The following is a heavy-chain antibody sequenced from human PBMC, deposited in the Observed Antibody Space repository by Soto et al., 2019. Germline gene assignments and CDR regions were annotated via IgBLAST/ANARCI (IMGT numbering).Heavy chain of an antibody. J-gene: IGHJ4*02. CDR3: ARDPVGARPGY. V-gene: IGHV3-74*01. CDR2: VNSDGSST. CDR1: GFTFNNYW. D-gene: IGHD1-26*01. Sequence: EVQLVESGGALVQPGGSLRLSCAASGFTFNNYWMHWVRQAPGKGLVWVSRVNSDGSSTNYADSVKGRFTISRDNAKNTLYLQMNSLRADDTAVYYCARDPVGARPGYWGQGTLVTVSS.